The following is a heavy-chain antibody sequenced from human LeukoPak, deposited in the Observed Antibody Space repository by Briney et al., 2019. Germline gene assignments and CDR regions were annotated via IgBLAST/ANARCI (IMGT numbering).Heavy chain of an antibody. CDR3: AREGIAAAGLFDY. D-gene: IGHD6-13*01. V-gene: IGHV1-69*04. CDR2: IIPILGIA. Sequence: GASVKVSCTASGGTFSSYAISWVRQAPGQGLEWMGRIIPILGIANYAQKFQGRVTITADKSTSTAYMELSSLRSEDTAVYYCAREGIAAAGLFDYWGQGTLVTVSS. J-gene: IGHJ4*02. CDR1: GGTFSSYA.